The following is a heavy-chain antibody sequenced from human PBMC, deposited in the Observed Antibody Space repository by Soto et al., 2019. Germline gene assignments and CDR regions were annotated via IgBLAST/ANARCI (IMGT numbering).Heavy chain of an antibody. CDR1: GFSLSTSGVG. V-gene: IGHV2-5*02. J-gene: IGHJ4*02. D-gene: IGHD3-22*01. CDR3: AHKGRISLIGYSFDY. CDR2: IYWDDDK. Sequence: QITLKESGPTLVKPTQTLTLTCTFSGFSLSTSGVGVGWIRQPPGKALEWLALIYWDDDKRYSPSLKSRLTITNDTSKTQVVLTMTNMDPVDTATYYCAHKGRISLIGYSFDYWGQGTLVTVSS.